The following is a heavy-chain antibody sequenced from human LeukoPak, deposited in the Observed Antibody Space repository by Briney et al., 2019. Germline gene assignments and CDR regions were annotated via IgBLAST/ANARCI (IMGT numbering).Heavy chain of an antibody. Sequence: GGSLRLSCAASGFTVTSNYMSWVRQAPGRGLEWVSVIYGGGSTYYADSVKGRFTISRDNSKNTLYLQMNSLRAEDTAVYYCARLTYNYGTGSGFDFWGQGTLVTVSS. J-gene: IGHJ4*02. CDR3: ARLTYNYGTGSGFDF. CDR1: GFTVTSNY. V-gene: IGHV3-66*04. D-gene: IGHD5-18*01. CDR2: IYGGGST.